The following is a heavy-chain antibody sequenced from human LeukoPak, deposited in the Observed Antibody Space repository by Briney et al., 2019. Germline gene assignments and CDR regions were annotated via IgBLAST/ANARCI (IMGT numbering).Heavy chain of an antibody. Sequence: GGSLRLSCAASGFTFSRYSMNWVRQAPGKGLEWISYISSSSSTIYYADSVKGRFTISRDDAKNSVYLQMHSLRDEDTAVYRCAKDFSAGDSFYYYYMDVWGKGTTVTVSS. CDR1: GFTFSRYS. V-gene: IGHV3-48*02. J-gene: IGHJ6*03. D-gene: IGHD3-10*01. CDR3: AKDFSAGDSFYYYYMDV. CDR2: ISSSSSTI.